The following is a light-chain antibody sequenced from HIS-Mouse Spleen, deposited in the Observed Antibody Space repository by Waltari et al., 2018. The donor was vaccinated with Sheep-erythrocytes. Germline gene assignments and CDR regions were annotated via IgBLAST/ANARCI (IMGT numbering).Light chain of an antibody. V-gene: IGLV1-36*01. Sequence: SVPPPPPSVSEAPQPRITISSSTSSDVSRNNPVYWYQQHPGKAPKLIIYYDGQPPSGVSDRFSGSKSGTSASLAISGLQAEDEADYYCASWDDSRNGWVFGGGTKLTVL. CDR2: YDG. CDR3: ASWDDSRNGWV. J-gene: IGLJ3*02. CDR1: SDVSRNNP.